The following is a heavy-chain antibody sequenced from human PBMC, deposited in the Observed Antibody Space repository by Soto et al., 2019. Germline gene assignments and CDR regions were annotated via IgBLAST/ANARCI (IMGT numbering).Heavy chain of an antibody. CDR2: TYFRSRWYT. CDR3: ARDLEIGGGTVDAFDI. CDR1: GDSVSSYSAA. Sequence: PSQTLSLTCAISGDSVSSYSAAWNWIRQSPSRGLEWLGRTYFRSRWYTDYAVSLGGRININPDTSQNQISLQLRSVTPEDTAVYYCARDLEIGGGTVDAFDIWGQGTLVTVSS. V-gene: IGHV6-1*01. D-gene: IGHD2-15*01. J-gene: IGHJ3*02.